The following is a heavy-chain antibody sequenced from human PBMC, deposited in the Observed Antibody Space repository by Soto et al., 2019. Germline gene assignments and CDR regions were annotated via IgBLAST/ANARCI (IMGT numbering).Heavy chain of an antibody. J-gene: IGHJ4*02. Sequence: GGSLRLSCAASGYTFTNYAMTWARQAPGKGLEWVSSLLRSGSTTYYADSVKGRFTISSDISANSLYLQMDSLRAEDTAVYYCAKDAVSGDGIWLLDSWGQGTVVTVS. V-gene: IGHV3-23*01. CDR2: LLRSGSTT. CDR3: AKDAVSGDGIWLLDS. D-gene: IGHD4-17*01. CDR1: GYTFTNYA.